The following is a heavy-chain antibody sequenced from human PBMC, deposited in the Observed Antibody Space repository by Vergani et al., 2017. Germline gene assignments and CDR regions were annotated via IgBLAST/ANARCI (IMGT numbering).Heavy chain of an antibody. J-gene: IGHJ6*02. CDR1: GFTFSDFS. V-gene: IGHV3-21*06. Sequence: EVQLLESGGGLVKPGGSLRLSCAASGFTFSDFSMSWVRQAPGKGLECVAFIGSSGPYINYADSVKGRFIISRDNTNNSLFLQLRSLRAEDAAVYYCARDCTSGGCPDNYGMDVWGQGATVTVSS. D-gene: IGHD2-8*01. CDR2: IGSSGPYI. CDR3: ARDCTSGGCPDNYGMDV.